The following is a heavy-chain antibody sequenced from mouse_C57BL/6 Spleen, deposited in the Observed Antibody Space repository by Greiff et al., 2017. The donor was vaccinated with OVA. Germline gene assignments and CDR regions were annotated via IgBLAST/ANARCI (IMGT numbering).Heavy chain of an antibody. V-gene: IGHV5-16*01. D-gene: IGHD1-1*01. CDR2: INYDGSST. Sequence: EVKVVESEGGLVQPGSSMKLSCTASGFTFSDYYMAWVRQVPEKGLEWVANINYDGSSTYYLDSLKSRFIISRDNAKNILYLQMSSLKSEDTATYYCASHYYGSFDYWGQGTTLTVSS. CDR1: GFTFSDYY. CDR3: ASHYYGSFDY. J-gene: IGHJ2*01.